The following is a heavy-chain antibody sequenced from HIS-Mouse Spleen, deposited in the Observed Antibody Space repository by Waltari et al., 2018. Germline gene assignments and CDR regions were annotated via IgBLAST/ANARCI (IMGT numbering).Heavy chain of an antibody. V-gene: IGHV1-18*01. Sequence: QVQLVQSGAEVKKPGASVKVSCKASGYTFTSYGISWVRQAPGQGLEWMGWSSAYNGNTHDAQKLQGRVTMTTDTSTSTDYMELRSLRSDDTAVYYCARDDRGRQPRWLQLDYWGQGTLVTVSS. J-gene: IGHJ4*02. D-gene: IGHD5-12*01. CDR3: ARDDRGRQPRWLQLDY. CDR2: SSAYNGNT. CDR1: GYTFTSYG.